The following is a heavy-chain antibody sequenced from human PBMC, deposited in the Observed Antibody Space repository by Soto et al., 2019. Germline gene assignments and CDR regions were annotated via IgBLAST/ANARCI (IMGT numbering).Heavy chain of an antibody. CDR2: ISYDGSNK. CDR3: ARGGVLLWFGDHEYFDL. D-gene: IGHD3-10*01. CDR1: GFTFSSYA. V-gene: IGHV3-30-3*01. J-gene: IGHJ2*01. Sequence: QVQLVESGGGVVQPGRSLRLSCAASGFTFSSYAMHWVRQAPGKGLEWVAVISYDGSNKYYADSVKGRFTISRDNSKNTLYLQMNSLRAEDTAVYYCARGGVLLWFGDHEYFDLWGRGTLVTVSS.